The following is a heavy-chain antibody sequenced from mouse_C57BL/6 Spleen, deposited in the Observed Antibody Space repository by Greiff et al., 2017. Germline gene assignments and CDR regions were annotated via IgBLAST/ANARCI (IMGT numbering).Heavy chain of an antibody. V-gene: IGHV1-69*01. CDR2: IDPSDSYT. CDR3: ALIITTVVEGDY. Sequence: VQLQQSGAELVMPGASVKLSCKASGYTFTSYWMHWVKQRPGQGLEWIGEIDPSDSYTNYNQKFKGKSTLTVDKSSSTAYMQLSSLTSEDSAVYYCALIITTVVEGDYWGQGTTLTVSS. CDR1: GYTFTSYW. J-gene: IGHJ2*01. D-gene: IGHD1-1*01.